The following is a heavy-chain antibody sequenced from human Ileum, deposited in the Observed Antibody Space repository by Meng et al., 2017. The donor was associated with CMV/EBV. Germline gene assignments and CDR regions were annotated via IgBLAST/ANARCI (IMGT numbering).Heavy chain of an antibody. CDR3: ARGLFRYPAYFDL. CDR2: INHVGRT. V-gene: IGHV4-34*01. Sequence: GAGSLRPSGPMSPLWVVYGGSFSVYYCNWIRQSPGNGLQWIAEINHVGRTNSNPSLASRVTISQDTSKNQCSLKLNSVTVADSAVYYCARGLFRYPAYFDLWGQGTLVTVSS. J-gene: IGHJ4*02. CDR1: GGSFSVYY. D-gene: IGHD3-16*02.